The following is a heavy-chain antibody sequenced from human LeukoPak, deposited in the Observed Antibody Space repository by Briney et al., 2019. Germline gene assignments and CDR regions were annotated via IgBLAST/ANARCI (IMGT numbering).Heavy chain of an antibody. CDR2: IYPGDSDT. CDR1: LYSFTNYW. D-gene: IGHD2-2*02. CDR3: ARQEGLYHCAY. Sequence: GESLKISWKCSLYSFTNYWIGWVRQMPGKGLEWMGIIYPGDSDTTYSPSFQGQVTISADKSISTAHLQWSSLKASDTAMYYCARQEGLYHCAYWGQGTLVTVSS. J-gene: IGHJ4*02. V-gene: IGHV5-51*01.